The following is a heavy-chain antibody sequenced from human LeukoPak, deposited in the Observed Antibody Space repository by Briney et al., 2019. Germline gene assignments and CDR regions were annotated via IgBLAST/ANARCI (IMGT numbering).Heavy chain of an antibody. CDR1: GYSISSGYY. V-gene: IGHV4-38-2*02. J-gene: IGHJ4*02. CDR2: IYHSGST. D-gene: IGHD2-8*01. CDR3: ARGRSNGWFY. Sequence: PSETLSLTCTVSGYSISSGYYWGWIRQPPGKGLEWIGSIYHSGSTYYNPSLKSRVTISVDTSKNQFSLKLSSVTAADTAVYYCARGRSNGWFYWGQGTLVTVSS.